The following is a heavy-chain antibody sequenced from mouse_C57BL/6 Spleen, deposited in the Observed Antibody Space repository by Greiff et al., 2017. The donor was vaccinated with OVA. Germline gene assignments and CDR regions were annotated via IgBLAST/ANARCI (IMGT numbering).Heavy chain of an antibody. CDR1: GYTFTSYW. CDR2: IHPNSGST. Sequence: VQLQQSGAELVKPGASVKLSCKASGYTFTSYWMHWVKQRPGQGLEWIGMIHPNSGSTNYNEKFKSKATLTVDNSSITAYMQLRSLTSDVSAVYYFAREGGLVYAMDYWGQGTSVTVSS. D-gene: IGHD2-4*01. V-gene: IGHV1-64*01. CDR3: AREGGLVYAMDY. J-gene: IGHJ4*01.